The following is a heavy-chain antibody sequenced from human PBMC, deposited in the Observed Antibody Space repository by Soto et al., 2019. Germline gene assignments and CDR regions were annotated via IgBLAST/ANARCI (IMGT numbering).Heavy chain of an antibody. D-gene: IGHD6-6*01. Sequence: GGSLRLACAASGFTFSSYSMNWVRQAPGKGLEWVSYISSSSSTIYYADSVKGRFTISRDNAKNSLYLQMNSLRDEDTAVYYCARPEYSSSSYGMDVWGQGTTVTVSS. J-gene: IGHJ6*02. CDR1: GFTFSSYS. CDR3: ARPEYSSSSYGMDV. CDR2: ISSSSSTI. V-gene: IGHV3-48*02.